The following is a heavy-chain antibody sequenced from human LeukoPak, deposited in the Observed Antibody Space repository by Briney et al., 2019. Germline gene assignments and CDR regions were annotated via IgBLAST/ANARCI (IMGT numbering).Heavy chain of an antibody. D-gene: IGHD3-9*01. Sequence: GASVKVSCKASGYTFTSYGISWVRQAPGQGLEWMGWISAYNGNTNYAQKLQGRVTMTTDTSTSTAYMELRSLRSDDTAVYYCARESYDILTGYYTGGIDYWGQGTLVTVSS. CDR2: ISAYNGNT. CDR1: GYTFTSYG. J-gene: IGHJ4*02. V-gene: IGHV1-18*01. CDR3: ARESYDILTGYYTGGIDY.